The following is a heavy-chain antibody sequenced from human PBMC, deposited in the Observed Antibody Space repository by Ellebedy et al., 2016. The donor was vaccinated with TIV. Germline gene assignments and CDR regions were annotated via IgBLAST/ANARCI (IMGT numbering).Heavy chain of an antibody. D-gene: IGHD3-9*01. Sequence: GESLKISCAASGFTFSSSGMHWVRQAPGKGLEWVAVLWSDGCNNYYADPVKGRFTISRDNAKHSLYLQMTSLRDDDTAIYYWASFLLRYADAFDIWGQGTMVTVSS. CDR3: ASFLLRYADAFDI. CDR1: GFTFSSSG. CDR2: LWSDGCNN. V-gene: IGHV3-33*08. J-gene: IGHJ3*02.